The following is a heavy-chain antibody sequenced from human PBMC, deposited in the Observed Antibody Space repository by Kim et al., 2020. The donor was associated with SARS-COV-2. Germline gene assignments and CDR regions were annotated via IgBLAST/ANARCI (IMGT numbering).Heavy chain of an antibody. Sequence: ASVKVSCKASGYTFTSYAMHWVRQAPGQRLEWMGWINAGNANTKYSQNFQGRVTITRDTSAGTAYMELSSLRSEHTAVYYCARGLHYYDSSGYYRQRNWYFDLWGRGTLVTVSS. CDR2: INAGNANT. CDR1: GYTFTSYA. D-gene: IGHD3-22*01. V-gene: IGHV1-3*01. J-gene: IGHJ2*01. CDR3: ARGLHYYDSSGYYRQRNWYFDL.